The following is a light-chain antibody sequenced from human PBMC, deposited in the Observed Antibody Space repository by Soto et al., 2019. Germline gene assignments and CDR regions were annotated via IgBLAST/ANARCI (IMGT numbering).Light chain of an antibody. CDR3: QQSNSYPWT. CDR1: QGISSY. Sequence: IQLTLSPSSLSAPVGDRVTITSRASQGISSYLAWYQQKPGKAPKLLIYAASTLQSGVPSRFSGSGSGTDFTLTISSLQPEDFATYYCQQSNSYPWTFGQGTKVDI. J-gene: IGKJ1*01. CDR2: AAS. V-gene: IGKV1-9*01.